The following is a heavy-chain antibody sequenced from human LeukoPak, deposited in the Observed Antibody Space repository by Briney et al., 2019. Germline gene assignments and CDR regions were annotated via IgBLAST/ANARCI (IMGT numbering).Heavy chain of an antibody. J-gene: IGHJ4*02. CDR1: GGSISSGSYY. Sequence: SPSETLSLTCTVSGGSISSGSYYWSWIRQPAGKGLEWIGRIYTSGSTNYNPSLKSRVTISVDTSKNQFSLKLSSVTAADTAVYYCARDTCGGDCYSTPHFDYWGQGTLVTVSS. D-gene: IGHD2-21*02. CDR3: ARDTCGGDCYSTPHFDY. V-gene: IGHV4-61*02. CDR2: IYTSGST.